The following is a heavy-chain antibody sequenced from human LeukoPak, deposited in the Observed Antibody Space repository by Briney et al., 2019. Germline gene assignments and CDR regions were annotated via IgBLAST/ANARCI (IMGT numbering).Heavy chain of an antibody. V-gene: IGHV4-30-2*01. CDR1: GGSISSGGHY. D-gene: IGHD4-17*01. CDR3: ARGITVTYRYFDL. CDR2: IYHTGVT. J-gene: IGHJ2*01. Sequence: PSETLSLTCTVSGGSISSGGHYWSWLRHPPGKGLEWIGYIYHTGVTYFNPSLKSRVTISVDTSKNQFSLKLSSVTAADTAVYYCARGITVTYRYFDLWGRGTLVTVSS.